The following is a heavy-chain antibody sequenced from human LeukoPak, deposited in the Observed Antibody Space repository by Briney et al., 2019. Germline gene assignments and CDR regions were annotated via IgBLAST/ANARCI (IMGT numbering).Heavy chain of an antibody. D-gene: IGHD2-2*01. CDR3: ARGRAIVVIPDALGY. V-gene: IGHV3-48*01. Sequence: GGPLRLSCAASGFPFSMYRMNGVRQAPGKGREWVSYISSAGDSIYYAASVKGRFTISRDEAKNSLYLQMNSLRAEDTAVYYCARGRAIVVIPDALGYWGQGTLVTVSS. CDR2: ISSAGDSI. J-gene: IGHJ4*02. CDR1: GFPFSMYR.